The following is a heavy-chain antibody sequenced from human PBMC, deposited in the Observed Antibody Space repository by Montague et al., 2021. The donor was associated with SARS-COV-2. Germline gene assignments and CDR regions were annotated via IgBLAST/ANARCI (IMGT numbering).Heavy chain of an antibody. D-gene: IGHD5-12*01. J-gene: IGHJ3*02. V-gene: IGHV4-38-2*02. CDR3: ARRGRKLLPVATTIGGFDI. CDR1: GYSISSGYY. CDR2: IYHSGST. Sequence: SETLSLTCTVSGYSISSGYYWCWIRQPPGKGLEWIGSIYHSGSTYYNPSLKSRVTISVDTSKNQFSLKLSSVTAADTAVYYCARRGRKLLPVATTIGGFDIWGQGTMVTVSS.